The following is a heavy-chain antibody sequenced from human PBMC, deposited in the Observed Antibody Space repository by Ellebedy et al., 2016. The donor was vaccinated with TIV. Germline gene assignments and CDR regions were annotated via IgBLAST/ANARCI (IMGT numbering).Heavy chain of an antibody. CDR3: AKDRTAGDGYWVFDS. CDR1: GFTFSGYA. V-gene: IGHV3-23*01. J-gene: IGHJ4*02. CDR2: ITATGGTT. Sequence: GESLKISCAASGFTFSGYAMSWVRQTPMKGLEWVSHITATGGTTYYADSVKGRFTISRDNSKNTVDLQMKSLRDEDTAVYFCAKDRTAGDGYWVFDSWGQGTLVTVSS. D-gene: IGHD5-18*01.